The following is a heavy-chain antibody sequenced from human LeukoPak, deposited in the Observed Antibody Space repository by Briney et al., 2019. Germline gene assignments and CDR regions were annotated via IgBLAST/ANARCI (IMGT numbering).Heavy chain of an antibody. D-gene: IGHD3-16*02. Sequence: GGSLRLSCAASGITFSNYAMSWVRQAPGTGLEWVSYISSSSSYTNYADSVKGRLTISRDNAKNSLYLQMNSLRAEDTAVYYCVGRRSYWGQGTLVTVSS. CDR3: VGRRSY. J-gene: IGHJ4*02. CDR1: GITFSNYA. V-gene: IGHV3-11*06. CDR2: ISSSSSYT.